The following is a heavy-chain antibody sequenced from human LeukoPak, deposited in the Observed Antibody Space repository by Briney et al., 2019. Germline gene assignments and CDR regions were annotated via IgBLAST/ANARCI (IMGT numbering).Heavy chain of an antibody. CDR1: GFTFTSYE. CDR2: ISDSGRTK. D-gene: IGHD5-18*01. CDR3: ARDRDTYDCFDY. V-gene: IGHV3-48*03. J-gene: IGHJ4*02. Sequence: PGGSLRLSCAASGFTFTSYEMNWVRQAPGKGLERVAYISDSGRTKYYVDSVKGRFTISRDNAKNSLYLQMNSLRAEDTAVYYCARDRDTYDCFDYWGQGTLVTVSS.